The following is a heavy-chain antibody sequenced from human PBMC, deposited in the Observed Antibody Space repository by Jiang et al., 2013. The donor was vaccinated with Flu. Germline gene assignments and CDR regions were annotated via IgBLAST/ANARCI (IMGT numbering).Heavy chain of an antibody. D-gene: IGHD3-9*01. V-gene: IGHV3-7*01. J-gene: IGHJ4*02. CDR3: ARWFDWLPDY. CDR1: GFTFSSYW. Sequence: ASGFTFSSYWMSWVRQAPGKGLELVANIKQDGSEKYYVDSVKGRFTISRDNAKNSLYLQMNSLRAEDTAVYYCARWFDWLPDYWGQGTLVTVSS. CDR2: IKQDGSEK.